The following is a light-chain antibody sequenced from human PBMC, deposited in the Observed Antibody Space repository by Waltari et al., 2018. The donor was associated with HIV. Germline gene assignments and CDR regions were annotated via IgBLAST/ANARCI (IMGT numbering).Light chain of an antibody. V-gene: IGKV1-33*01. CDR1: QDISNY. Sequence: DIQMTQPPSSLSASVGDTVTITCQASQDISNYLNWYQQKPGKAPKLLIYDASNLETGVPSRFSGSGSGTDFTFTISSLQPEDIATYYCQQYDNLPSYTFGQGTKLEIK. CDR3: QQYDNLPSYT. J-gene: IGKJ2*01. CDR2: DAS.